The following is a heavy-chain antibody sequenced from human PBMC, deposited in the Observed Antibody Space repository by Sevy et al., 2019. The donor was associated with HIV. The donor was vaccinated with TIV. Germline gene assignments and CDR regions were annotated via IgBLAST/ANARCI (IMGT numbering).Heavy chain of an antibody. V-gene: IGHV3-11*01. J-gene: IGHJ5*02. CDR3: ARENTMIEEPGWFDP. Sequence: GGSLRLSCAASGFTFSDYYMSWIRQAPGKGLEWVSYISRSGSTINYADSVKGRFTISRDNAKNSLYLQINSLRAEDTGVYYCARENTMIEEPGWFDPWGQRTLVTVSS. D-gene: IGHD3-22*01. CDR2: ISRSGSTI. CDR1: GFTFSDYY.